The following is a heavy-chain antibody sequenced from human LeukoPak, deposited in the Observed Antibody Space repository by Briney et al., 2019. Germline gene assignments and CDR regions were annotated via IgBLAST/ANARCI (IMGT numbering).Heavy chain of an antibody. D-gene: IGHD6-13*01. J-gene: IGHJ4*02. CDR3: ARIGYRSSSFDY. V-gene: IGHV3-7*01. CDR2: IKQDGSEI. CDR1: GFRFTNYW. Sequence: PGGSLRLSCAASGFRFTNYWMSWVRQAPGKGLEWVANIKQDGSEIDYVDSMKGRFTISRDNAKNSVYLQVSSLRAEDTAVYYCARIGYRSSSFDYWGQGTLVTVSS.